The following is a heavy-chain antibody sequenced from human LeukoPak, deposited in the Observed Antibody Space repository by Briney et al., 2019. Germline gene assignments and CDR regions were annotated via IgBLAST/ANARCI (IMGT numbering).Heavy chain of an antibody. CDR3: AREDRPGTYYYYGMDV. Sequence: QAGGSLRLSCAASGFTFSSYRMNWVRQAPGKGLEWLSYIGDSGSTIYYADSVKGRFTISRGNAKNSLFLQMNSLRVEDTAVYYCAREDRPGTYYYYGMDVWGQGTTVTVSS. D-gene: IGHD1-1*01. CDR1: GFTFSSYR. J-gene: IGHJ6*02. CDR2: IGDSGSTI. V-gene: IGHV3-48*04.